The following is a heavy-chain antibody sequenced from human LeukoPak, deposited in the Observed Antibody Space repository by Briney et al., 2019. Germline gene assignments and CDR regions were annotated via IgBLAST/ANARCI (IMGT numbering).Heavy chain of an antibody. CDR2: IWYDGSNK. J-gene: IGHJ2*01. V-gene: IGHV3-33*01. CDR1: GFTFSSYG. Sequence: PGGSLRLSCAASGFTFSSYGMHWVRQAPGKGLEWVAVIWYDGSNKYYADSVKGRFTISRDNSKNTLYLQMNSLRARDTAVYYCARQLGCTNGVCYSDWYFDLWGRGTLVTVSS. CDR3: ARQLGCTNGVCYSDWYFDL. D-gene: IGHD2-8*01.